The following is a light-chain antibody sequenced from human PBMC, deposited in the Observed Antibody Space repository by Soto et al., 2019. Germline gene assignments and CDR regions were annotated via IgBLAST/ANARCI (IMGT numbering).Light chain of an antibody. CDR3: AAWDDSLSGL. V-gene: IGLV1-47*01. Sequence: QSVLTQPPSASGTPGQRVTISCSGSSSNIGSNYVYWYQQLPGTAPKLLIYRNNQRPSGVPDRFSGSKSGTSASLAINGLRSEDEADYYCAAWDDSLSGLFGGGTKVTGL. CDR1: SSNIGSNY. J-gene: IGLJ2*01. CDR2: RNN.